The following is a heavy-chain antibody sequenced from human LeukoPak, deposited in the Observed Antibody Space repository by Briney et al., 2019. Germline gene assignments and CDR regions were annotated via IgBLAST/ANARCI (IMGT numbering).Heavy chain of an antibody. Sequence: RRASVKVSCKASGYTFTSYDINWVRQATGQGLEWMGWMNPNSGNTGYAQKFQGRVTMTRNTSISTAYMELSSLRSEDTAVYYCARVPYCSGGSCYSDPYTRYYYYGMDVWGQGTTVTVSS. J-gene: IGHJ6*02. CDR3: ARVPYCSGGSCYSDPYTRYYYYGMDV. D-gene: IGHD2-15*01. CDR1: GYTFTSYD. V-gene: IGHV1-8*01. CDR2: MNPNSGNT.